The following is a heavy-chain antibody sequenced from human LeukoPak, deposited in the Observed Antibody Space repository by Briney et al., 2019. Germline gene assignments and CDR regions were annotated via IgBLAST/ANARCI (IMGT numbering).Heavy chain of an antibody. CDR1: GYTFTSYA. CDR2: INTNTGNP. Sequence: ASVKVSCKASGYTFTSYAMNWVRQAPGQGLEWMGWINTNTGNPTYAQGFTGRFVFSLDTSVSTAYLQISSLKAEDTAVYYCARDRGHYDILTGYWNYFDYWGQGTLVTVSS. CDR3: ARDRGHYDILTGYWNYFDY. V-gene: IGHV7-4-1*02. J-gene: IGHJ4*02. D-gene: IGHD3-9*01.